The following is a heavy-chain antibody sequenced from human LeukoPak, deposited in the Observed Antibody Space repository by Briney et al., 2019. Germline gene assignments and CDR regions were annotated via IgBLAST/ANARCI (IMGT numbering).Heavy chain of an antibody. CDR3: ARLEIQLWLPHY. Sequence: GGSLRLSCGASGFTFKNAWMNWVRQTPGKGLEWVANIKQDGSEKYYVDSVKGRFTISRDNAKNSLYLQMNNLRAEDTAVYYCARLEIQLWLPHYWGQGTLVTVSS. CDR1: GFTFKNAW. CDR2: IKQDGSEK. J-gene: IGHJ4*02. D-gene: IGHD5-18*01. V-gene: IGHV3-7*03.